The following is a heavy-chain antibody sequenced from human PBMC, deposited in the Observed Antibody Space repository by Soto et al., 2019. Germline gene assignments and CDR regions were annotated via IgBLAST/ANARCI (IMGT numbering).Heavy chain of an antibody. D-gene: IGHD3-10*01. CDR3: ARAGDYYGMDV. Sequence: SETLSLTCAVSGGSISSGGYSWSWIRQPPGKGLEWIGYIYHSGSTYYNPSLKGRVTISVDRSKNQFSLKLSSVTAADTAVYYCARAGDYYGMDVWGQGTTVTVSS. J-gene: IGHJ6*02. CDR2: IYHSGST. CDR1: GGSISSGGYS. V-gene: IGHV4-30-2*01.